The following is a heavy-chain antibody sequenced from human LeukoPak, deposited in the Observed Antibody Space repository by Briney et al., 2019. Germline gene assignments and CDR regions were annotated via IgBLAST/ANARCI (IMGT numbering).Heavy chain of an antibody. CDR1: SGSISSYY. CDR3: ARALVGRRNWFDP. CDR2: IYYSGST. D-gene: IGHD6-6*01. Sequence: PETLSLTCTVSSGSISSYYWSWIRQPPGKGLEWIGYIYYSGSTNYNPSLKSRVTISVDTSKNQFSLKLSSVTAADTAVYYCARALVGRRNWFDPCGQGTLVTVSS. V-gene: IGHV4-59*01. J-gene: IGHJ5*02.